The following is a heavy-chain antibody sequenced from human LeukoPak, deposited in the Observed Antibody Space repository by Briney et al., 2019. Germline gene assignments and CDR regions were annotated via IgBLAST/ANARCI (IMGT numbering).Heavy chain of an antibody. CDR1: GGSISSYY. Sequence: PSETLSLTCAVSGGSISSYYWSWIRQPPGKGLEWIGYIYYSGSTNYNPSLKSRVTISVDTSKNQFSLKLSSVTAADTAVYYCATIVDIAMVFDYGGQATLVTVSS. CDR3: ATIVDIAMVFDY. J-gene: IGHJ4*02. D-gene: IGHD5-18*01. V-gene: IGHV4-59*08. CDR2: IYYSGST.